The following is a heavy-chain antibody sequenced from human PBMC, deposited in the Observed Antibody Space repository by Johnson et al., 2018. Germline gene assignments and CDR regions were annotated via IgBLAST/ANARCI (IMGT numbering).Heavy chain of an antibody. D-gene: IGHD5-24*01. J-gene: IGHJ6*02. CDR3: ARPGGDGYNYPTYYYYGRDV. CDR1: GFTFSSYS. V-gene: IGHV3-21*01. Sequence: VQLVESGGGLVKPGGSLRLSCAASGFTFSSYSMNWVRQAPGKGLEWVSSISSSSSYIYFAAPAKGRFIISRTNAKNSLYLQMNSLTAEDTAGYYCARPGGDGYNYPTYYYYGRDVWGQGTTVTVSS. CDR2: ISSSSSYI.